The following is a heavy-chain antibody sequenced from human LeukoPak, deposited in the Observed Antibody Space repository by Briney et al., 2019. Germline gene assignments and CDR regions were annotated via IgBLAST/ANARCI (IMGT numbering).Heavy chain of an antibody. V-gene: IGHV4-34*01. CDR1: GGSFSGYY. CDR2: INHSGST. D-gene: IGHD3-3*01. J-gene: IGHJ5*02. CDR3: ARLSYYDFWSRFDP. Sequence: KPSETLSLTCAVYGGSFSGYYWSWIRQPPGKGLEWIGEINHSGSTNYNPSLKSRVTISVDTSKNQFSLKLSSVTAADTAVYHCARLSYYDFWSRFDPWGQGTLVTVSS.